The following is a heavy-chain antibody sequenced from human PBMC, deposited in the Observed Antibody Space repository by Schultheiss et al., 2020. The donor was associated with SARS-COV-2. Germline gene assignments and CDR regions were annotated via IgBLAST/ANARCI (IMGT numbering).Heavy chain of an antibody. Sequence: GSLRLSCTVSGGSVSDYYWSWIRQPPGKGLAWIGEINHSGSTNYNPSLKSRVTISVDTSKNQFSLKLSSVTAADTAVYYCARGPPYYYYYGMDVWGQGTTVTVAS. CDR2: INHSGST. CDR3: ARGPPYYYYYGMDV. J-gene: IGHJ6*02. CDR1: GGSVSDYY. V-gene: IGHV4-34*01.